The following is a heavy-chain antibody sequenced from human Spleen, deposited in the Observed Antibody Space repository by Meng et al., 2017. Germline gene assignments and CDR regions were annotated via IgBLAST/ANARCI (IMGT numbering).Heavy chain of an antibody. D-gene: IGHD3-10*01. V-gene: IGHV5-51*01. CDR2: IYPADSDT. CDR3: ARHTILRVGSEDFDI. J-gene: IGHJ3*02. Sequence: GGSLRLSCEGSGYSFSTFWIGWVRQRPGKGLEWMGLIYPADSDTRYSPSFQGQVTMSADKSISTAYLQWNSLKASDTGIYYCARHTILRVGSEDFDIWGQGTMVTVSS. CDR1: GYSFSTFW.